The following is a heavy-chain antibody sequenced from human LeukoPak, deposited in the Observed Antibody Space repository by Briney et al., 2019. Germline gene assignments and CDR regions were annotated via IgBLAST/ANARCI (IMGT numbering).Heavy chain of an antibody. CDR2: ISAYSGET. Sequence: ASVKVSCKASGVTFTTYGITWVRQAPGQGLEWLGYISAYSGETNYAQKVQGRVIMTTDTSTNTAYLEMRSLTSDDTAVYYCARDIPESFGYYVWGQGSQVIVSS. CDR3: ARDIPESFGYYV. CDR1: GVTFTTYG. J-gene: IGHJ4*02. D-gene: IGHD5-18*01. V-gene: IGHV1-18*01.